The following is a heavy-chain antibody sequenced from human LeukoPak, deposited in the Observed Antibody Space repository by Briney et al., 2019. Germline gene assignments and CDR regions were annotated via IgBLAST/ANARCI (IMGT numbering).Heavy chain of an antibody. CDR1: GFTFSTYS. V-gene: IGHV3-21*01. J-gene: IGHJ4*02. D-gene: IGHD4-17*01. Sequence: PGGSLRLSCAASGFTFSTYSMNWVRQAPGKGLEWVSSISSSSSYIYYADSVKGRFTISRDNAKNSLYLQMNSLRAEDTAVYYCARVPDDYGDSRSSEGFDYWGQGTLVTVSS. CDR3: ARVPDDYGDSRSSEGFDY. CDR2: ISSSSSYI.